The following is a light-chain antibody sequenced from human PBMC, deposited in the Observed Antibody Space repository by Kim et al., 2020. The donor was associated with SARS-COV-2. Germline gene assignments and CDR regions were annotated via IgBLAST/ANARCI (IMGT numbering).Light chain of an antibody. Sequence: GQKVTISCSGSSSNIGKYYVSWYQQLPGTAPKLLIYDDNKRPSGIPDRFSGSKSGTSATLGITGLQTGDEADYYCGTWDSSLSAGVFGGGTKLTVL. J-gene: IGLJ2*01. V-gene: IGLV1-51*01. CDR2: DDN. CDR1: SSNIGKYY. CDR3: GTWDSSLSAGV.